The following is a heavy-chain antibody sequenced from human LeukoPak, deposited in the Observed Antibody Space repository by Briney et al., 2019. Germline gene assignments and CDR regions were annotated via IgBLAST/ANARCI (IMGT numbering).Heavy chain of an antibody. CDR3: GRDPAWGAIDY. CDR1: GFTFSNSW. Sequence: GGSLRLSCVASGFTFSNSWMSWVRQAPGKGLEWVANMNPDGSGKYYVDSVRGRFTISRDNAKNSLYLQMNSLRAEDTAVYYCGRDPAWGAIDYWDQGTLVTVSS. J-gene: IGHJ4*02. D-gene: IGHD7-27*01. CDR2: MNPDGSGK. V-gene: IGHV3-7*01.